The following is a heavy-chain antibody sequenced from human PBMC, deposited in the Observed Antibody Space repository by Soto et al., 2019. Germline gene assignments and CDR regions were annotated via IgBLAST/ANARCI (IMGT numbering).Heavy chain of an antibody. D-gene: IGHD1-1*01. Sequence: SLRLSCAASGFTFDDYAMHWVRQAPGKGLEWVSGISWNSGSIGYADSGKGRFSLSRDNAKNSLYLQMNSLRAEDTSFYYCARSPGGPDWFDPCGPGTLVTVSS. CDR1: GFTFDDYA. CDR2: ISWNSGSI. V-gene: IGHV3-9*01. CDR3: ARSPGGPDWFDP. J-gene: IGHJ5*02.